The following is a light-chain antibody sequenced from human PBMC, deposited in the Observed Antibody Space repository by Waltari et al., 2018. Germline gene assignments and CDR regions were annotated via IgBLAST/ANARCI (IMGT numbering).Light chain of an antibody. V-gene: IGLV2-14*01. Sequence: SALTQPASVSGSPGPSTTISCPGTRSHIAAYNYVSSYQPHPGEAPKLLIYEVSHRPSGVSDRFSGSKSGNTASLTISGLQPEDAADYYCSSYTRTSTWVFGGGTKLTVL. CDR3: SSYTRTSTWV. CDR2: EVS. CDR1: RSHIAAYNY. J-gene: IGLJ2*01.